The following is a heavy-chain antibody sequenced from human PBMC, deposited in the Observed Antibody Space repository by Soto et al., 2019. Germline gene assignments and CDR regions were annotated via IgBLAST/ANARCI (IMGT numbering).Heavy chain of an antibody. CDR2: MNPNSGNT. D-gene: IGHD3-9*01. CDR3: ARKIKERYFDWIYPHPSNWFDP. Sequence: QVQLVQSGAEVKKPGASVKVSCKASGYTFTSYDINWVRQATGQGLEWMGWMNPNSGNTGYAQKFQGRVTMTRNTSISTAYMELSSLRSEDTAVYYCARKIKERYFDWIYPHPSNWFDPWGQGTLVTVSS. V-gene: IGHV1-8*01. CDR1: GYTFTSYD. J-gene: IGHJ5*02.